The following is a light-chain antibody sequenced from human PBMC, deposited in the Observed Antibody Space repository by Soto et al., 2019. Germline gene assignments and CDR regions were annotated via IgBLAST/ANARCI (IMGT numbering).Light chain of an antibody. J-gene: IGLJ2*01. CDR1: SSDVGGYNY. CDR3: SSYAGSKNLGV. CDR2: EVI. V-gene: IGLV2-8*01. Sequence: QSALTQPPSASGSPGQSVTISCTGTSSDVGGYNYVSWYQQHPGKAPKLMIYEVIKRPSGVTDRFSGSKSGNTASLTVSGLQAADEADYYCSSYAGSKNLGVFGGGTKLTVL.